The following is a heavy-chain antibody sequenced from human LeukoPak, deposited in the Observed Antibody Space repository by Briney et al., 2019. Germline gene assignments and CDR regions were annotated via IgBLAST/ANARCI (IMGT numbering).Heavy chain of an antibody. D-gene: IGHD5-12*01. CDR3: ARFVDIVATRPNDY. J-gene: IGHJ4*02. CDR2: IIPILGIA. Sequence: SVKVSCKASGGTFSSYAISWVRQAPGQGLEWMGRIIPILGIANYAQKFQGRVTITADKSTSTAYMELSSLRSEDTAVYYCARFVDIVATRPNDYWGQGTLVTVSS. V-gene: IGHV1-69*04. CDR1: GGTFSSYA.